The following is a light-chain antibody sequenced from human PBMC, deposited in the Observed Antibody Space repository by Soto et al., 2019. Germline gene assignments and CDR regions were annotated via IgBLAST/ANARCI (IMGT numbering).Light chain of an antibody. CDR2: AAS. CDR3: QQLYRYAWT. CDR1: QDITTH. V-gene: IGKV1-9*01. Sequence: IQLTQSPSSLSASFGDRVSLACRASQDITTHLAWYQQKPGKAPRLLIYAASTLQSGVPSRFSGSGFGTVFTLPIPSLQPDDFATYCCQQLYRYAWTFGQGTTVDIK. J-gene: IGKJ1*01.